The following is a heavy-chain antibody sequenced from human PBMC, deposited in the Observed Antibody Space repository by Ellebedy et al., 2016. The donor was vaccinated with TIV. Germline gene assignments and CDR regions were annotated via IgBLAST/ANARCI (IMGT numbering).Heavy chain of an antibody. CDR1: GFTFDDYA. J-gene: IGHJ3*02. Sequence: SLKISXAASGFTFDDYAMHWVRQAPGKGLEWVSGISWNSGSIGYADSVKGRFTISRDNAKNSLYLQMNSLRAEDTALYYCASPRTTVDHDAFDIWGQGTMVTVSS. D-gene: IGHD4-23*01. CDR2: ISWNSGSI. CDR3: ASPRTTVDHDAFDI. V-gene: IGHV3-9*01.